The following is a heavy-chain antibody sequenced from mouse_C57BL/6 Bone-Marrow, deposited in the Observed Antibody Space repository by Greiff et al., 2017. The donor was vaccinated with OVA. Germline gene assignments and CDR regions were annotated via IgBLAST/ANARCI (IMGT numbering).Heavy chain of an antibody. CDR1: GYTFTDHT. Sequence: QVQLQQSDAELVKPGASVKISCKVSGYTFTDHTIHWMKQRPEQGLEWIGYIYPRDGSTKYNEKFKGKATLTADKSSSTAYMQLNILTSEDSAVYFCARLYYGSSLYWYFDVWGTGTTVTVSS. CDR3: ARLYYGSSLYWYFDV. J-gene: IGHJ1*03. D-gene: IGHD1-1*01. CDR2: IYPRDGST. V-gene: IGHV1-78*01.